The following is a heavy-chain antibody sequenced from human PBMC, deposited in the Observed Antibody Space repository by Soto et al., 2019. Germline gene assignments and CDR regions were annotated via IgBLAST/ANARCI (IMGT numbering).Heavy chain of an antibody. CDR1: GFTFSSYA. V-gene: IGHV3-30-3*01. J-gene: IGHJ4*02. CDR2: ISYDGSNK. D-gene: IGHD3-22*01. CDR3: GRGDYYDSSPDY. Sequence: QVQLVESGGGVVQPGRSLRLSCAASGFTFSSYAMHWVRQAPGKGLEWVAVISYDGSNKYYADSVKGRFTISRDNSKNTLYLQMNSLRAEDTAGYYCGRGDYYDSSPDYWGQGTLVTVSS.